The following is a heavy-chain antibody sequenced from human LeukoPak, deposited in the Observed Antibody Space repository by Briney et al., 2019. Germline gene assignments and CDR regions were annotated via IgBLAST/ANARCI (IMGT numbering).Heavy chain of an antibody. CDR1: GGSFSGYY. CDR2: INHSGST. V-gene: IGHV4-34*01. Sequence: SVTLSLTCVVYGGSFSGYYWTWIRQPPGKGLEWIGEINHSGSTNYNPSLKSRVTISVDTSKNQFSLKLSSVTAADTAVYYCARGRSSQRGWSGGWYRAANWGIFDYWGQGTLVTVSS. CDR3: ARGRSSQRGWSGGWYRAANWGIFDY. J-gene: IGHJ4*02. D-gene: IGHD6-19*01.